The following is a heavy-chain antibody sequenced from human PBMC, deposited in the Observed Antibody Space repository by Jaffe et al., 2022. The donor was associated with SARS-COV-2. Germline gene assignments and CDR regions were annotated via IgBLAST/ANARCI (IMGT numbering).Heavy chain of an antibody. J-gene: IGHJ2*01. CDR1: GFDLGYQA. D-gene: IGHD5-12*01. CDR2: VRSKAFGATT. CDR3: TTYRVETGWIYFDV. Sequence: EVQLVESGGDLVQPGRSLRLSCTASGFDLGYQAMSWVRQAPGRGLEWVGFVRSKAFGATTEYAASVKGRFTISRHDSESIAYLQMNSLKMEDTAIYYCTTYRVETGWIYFDVWGRGTQVTVSS. V-gene: IGHV3-49*04.